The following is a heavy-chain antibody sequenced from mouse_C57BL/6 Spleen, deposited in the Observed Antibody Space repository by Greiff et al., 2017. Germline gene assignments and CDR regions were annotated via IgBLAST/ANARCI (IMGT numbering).Heavy chain of an antibody. V-gene: IGHV3-6*01. CDR2: ISYDGSN. CDR1: GYSITSGYY. CDR3: ATGHYYAMDY. Sequence: EVQLQQSGPGLVKPSQSLSLTCSVTGYSITSGYYWNWIRQFPGNKLEWMGYISYDGSNNYNPSLKNRISITRDTSKNQFFLKLNSVTTEDTATYYCATGHYYAMDYWGQGTSVTVSS. J-gene: IGHJ4*01.